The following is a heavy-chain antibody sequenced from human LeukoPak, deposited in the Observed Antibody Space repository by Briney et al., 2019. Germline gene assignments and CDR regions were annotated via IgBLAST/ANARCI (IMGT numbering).Heavy chain of an antibody. CDR1: GYSFTNFG. V-gene: IGHV1-18*01. CDR3: AKVDPPIIEGGRGEAFDV. J-gene: IGHJ3*01. D-gene: IGHD1-26*01. CDR2: TSPYEDYP. Sequence: ASVKVSCKASGYSFTNFGITWVRQAPGQGLQWMGWTSPYEDYPTYAQKFQGRVTMTTETSTNTAYVELRSLTSDDTAVYYCAKVDPPIIEGGRGEAFDVWGQGTLVTVSS.